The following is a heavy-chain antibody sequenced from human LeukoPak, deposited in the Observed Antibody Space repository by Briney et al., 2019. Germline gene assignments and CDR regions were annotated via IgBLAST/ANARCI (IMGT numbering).Heavy chain of an antibody. J-gene: IGHJ4*02. CDR2: INPSGGST. D-gene: IGHD3-22*01. CDR1: GYTFTSYY. V-gene: IGHV1-46*01. CDR3: ARAAQYYDSSGYYSFVFDY. Sequence: GASVKVSCKASGYTFTSYYMHWVRQAPGQGLEWMGIINPSGGSTSYAQKFQGRVTMTRDMSTSTVYMELSSLRSEDTAVYYCARAAQYYDSSGYYSFVFDYWGQGTLVTVSS.